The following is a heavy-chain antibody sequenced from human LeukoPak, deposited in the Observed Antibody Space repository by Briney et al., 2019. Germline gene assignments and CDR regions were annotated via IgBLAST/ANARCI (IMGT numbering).Heavy chain of an antibody. J-gene: IGHJ4*02. CDR2: IYYSGST. CDR3: ARGWRYYDSSGYYPFDY. Sequence: SETLSLTCTVSGGSISSYYWSWIRQPTGKGLEWIGYIYYSGSTNYNPSLKSRVTISVDTSKNQFSLKLSSVTAADTAVYYCARGWRYYDSSGYYPFDYWGQGTLVTVSS. D-gene: IGHD3-22*01. CDR1: GGSISSYY. V-gene: IGHV4-59*01.